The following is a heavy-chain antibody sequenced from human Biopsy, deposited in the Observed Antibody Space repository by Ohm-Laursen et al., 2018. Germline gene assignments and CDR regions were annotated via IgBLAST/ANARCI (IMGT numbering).Heavy chain of an antibody. D-gene: IGHD4-11*01. CDR3: ARDGKRWDYSTYFSWHFDL. J-gene: IGHJ2*01. V-gene: IGHV3-30*03. CDR2: MSYHRSCE. Sequence: SLTLSFTASGFTVTGYTMHCVCHAPRQPPERVADMSYHRSCEYYADSLQCLFIISRDNPKNTVDLQMNSLRAEDPAVYFCARDGKRWDYSTYFSWHFDLWGRGTLVTVSS. CDR1: GFTVTGYT.